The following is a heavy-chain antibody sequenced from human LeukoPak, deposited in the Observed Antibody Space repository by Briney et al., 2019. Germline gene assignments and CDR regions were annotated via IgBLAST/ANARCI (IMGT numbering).Heavy chain of an antibody. CDR1: GGTFSSYA. J-gene: IGHJ4*02. CDR2: IIPILGIA. Sequence: ASVKVSCKASGGTFSSYAISWVRQAPGQGLEWMGRIIPILGIANYAQKFQGRVTITADKSTSTAYMELSSLRSEDTAVYYCARDGGYYYDSSGFGTYYFDYWGQGTLVTVSS. V-gene: IGHV1-69*04. CDR3: ARDGGYYYDSSGFGTYYFDY. D-gene: IGHD3-22*01.